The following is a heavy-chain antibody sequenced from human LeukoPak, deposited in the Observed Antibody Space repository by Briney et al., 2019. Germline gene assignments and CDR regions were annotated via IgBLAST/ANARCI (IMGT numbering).Heavy chain of an antibody. J-gene: IGHJ6*04. CDR1: GFTFSSYW. V-gene: IGHV3-7*03. CDR3: ARDQGYCSGGSCYPYYYYGMDV. D-gene: IGHD2-15*01. CDR2: IKQDGSEK. Sequence: GGSLRLSCAGSGFTFSSYWMSWVRQAPGKGLEWVANIKQDGSEKYYVDSVKGRFTISRDNAKNSLYLQMNRLRAEDTAVYYCARDQGYCSGGSCYPYYYYGMDVWGKGTTVTVSS.